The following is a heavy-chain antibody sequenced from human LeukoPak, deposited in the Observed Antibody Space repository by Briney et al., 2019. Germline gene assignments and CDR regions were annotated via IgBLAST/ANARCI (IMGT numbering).Heavy chain of an antibody. J-gene: IGHJ3*02. D-gene: IGHD4-17*01. Sequence: GGSLRLSCAASGFTFSSYAMSWVRQAPGKGLEWVSAISGSGGSTYYADSVKGRFTISRDNAKNSLYLQMNSLRAEDTAVYYCARPTTVTPNNDAFDIWGQGTMVTVSS. CDR3: ARPTTVTPNNDAFDI. CDR1: GFTFSSYA. V-gene: IGHV3-23*01. CDR2: ISGSGGST.